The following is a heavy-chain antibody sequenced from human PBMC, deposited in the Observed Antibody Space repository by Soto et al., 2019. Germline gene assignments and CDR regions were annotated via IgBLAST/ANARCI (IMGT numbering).Heavy chain of an antibody. J-gene: IGHJ3*02. V-gene: IGHV1-69*13. CDR2: IIPIFGTA. D-gene: IGHD3-3*02. Sequence: GASVKVSCKASGGTFSSYAISWVRQAPGQGLEWMGGIIPIFGTANYAQKFQGRVTITADGSTSTAYMELSSLRSEDTAVYYCARHSTVTRAFDIWGQGTMVTVSS. CDR1: GGTFSSYA. CDR3: ARHSTVTRAFDI.